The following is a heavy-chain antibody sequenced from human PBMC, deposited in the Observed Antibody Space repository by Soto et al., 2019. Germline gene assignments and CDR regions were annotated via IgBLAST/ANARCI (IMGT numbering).Heavy chain of an antibody. Sequence: GGSLRLSCEASGFLFSTSTLNWVRRAPGKGLEWVAEISSRGTDIYYADSVKGRFTISRDNSKNTLYLLLDRVKSDDTAVYFCATLGRADYPPLAAWGQGTLVTVSS. D-gene: IGHD4-17*01. V-gene: IGHV3-30*14. CDR2: ISSRGTDI. CDR1: GFLFSTST. CDR3: ATLGRADYPPLAA. J-gene: IGHJ5*02.